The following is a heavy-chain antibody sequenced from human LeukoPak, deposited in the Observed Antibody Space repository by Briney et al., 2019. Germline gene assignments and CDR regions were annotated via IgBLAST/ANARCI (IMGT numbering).Heavy chain of an antibody. CDR2: INPNSGAT. Sequence: ASVKVSCKASGYTFTGYHMHWVRQAHGQGLEWMGWINPNSGATNKAQKFQGRVTMTRDTSISTAYMELSRLRSDDTAVYYCARLLCSRGSCYSDYWGQGTLVTVSS. CDR1: GYTFTGYH. J-gene: IGHJ4*02. V-gene: IGHV1-2*02. CDR3: ARLLCSRGSCYSDY. D-gene: IGHD2-15*01.